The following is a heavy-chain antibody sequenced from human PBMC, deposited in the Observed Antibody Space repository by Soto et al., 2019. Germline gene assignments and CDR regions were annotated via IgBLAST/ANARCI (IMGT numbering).Heavy chain of an antibody. CDR2: ITDSSDTV. J-gene: IGHJ4*02. CDR3: ARDFGHGYYLDY. Sequence: EVQLVESGGGLVQPGGSLRLSCVASGFSFSNYNMNWVRQAPGKGLEWVSYITDSSDTVHYADSVMGRFTISRDNAESSLYLQMNSLRDEDTAVYFCARDFGHGYYLDYWGRGTLVTVSS. V-gene: IGHV3-48*02. D-gene: IGHD3-3*01. CDR1: GFSFSNYN.